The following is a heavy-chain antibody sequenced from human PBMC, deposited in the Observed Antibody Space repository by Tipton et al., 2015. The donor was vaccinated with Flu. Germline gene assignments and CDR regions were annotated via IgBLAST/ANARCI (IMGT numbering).Heavy chain of an antibody. V-gene: IGHV3-74*03. D-gene: IGHD5-12*01. CDR3: VSGYDRPRQKDY. Sequence: SLRLSCAASGFTFSTLWMHWVRQAPGKGLVWVARMNTDARITTYAESVKGRFTISRDNAKNTLYLQMNSLGAEDTAVYYCVSGYDRPRQKDYWGQGTLVTVSS. CDR1: GFTFSTLW. CDR2: MNTDARIT. J-gene: IGHJ4*02.